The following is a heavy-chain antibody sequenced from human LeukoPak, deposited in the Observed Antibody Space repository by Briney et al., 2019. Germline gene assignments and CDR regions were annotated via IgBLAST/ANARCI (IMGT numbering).Heavy chain of an antibody. CDR1: GGSFSGYY. J-gene: IGHJ4*02. V-gene: IGHV4-34*01. Sequence: SETLSLTCAVYGGSFSGYYWSWIRQPPGKGLECLGQINHSGSTNYNPSLKSRVTISVDTSKNQFSLKLSSVTAADTAVYYCARGQGSADTAMDYYFDYWGQGTLVTVSS. CDR3: ARGQGSADTAMDYYFDY. D-gene: IGHD5-18*01. CDR2: INHSGST.